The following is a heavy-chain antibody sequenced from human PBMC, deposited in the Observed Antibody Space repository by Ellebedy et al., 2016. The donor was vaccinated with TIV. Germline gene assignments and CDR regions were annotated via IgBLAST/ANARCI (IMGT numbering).Heavy chain of an antibody. V-gene: IGHV3-48*02. CDR3: ARGGGSRLSHSFDI. D-gene: IGHD3-10*01. CDR2: IGSTITTI. Sequence: PGGSLRLSCAASGFTFSSYSMNWVRQAPGKGLEWVSYIGSTITTIYYADSVKGRFTISRDNAKNSLYLQMNSLRDEDTAVYYCARGGGSRLSHSFDIWGEGTMVTVSS. CDR1: GFTFSSYS. J-gene: IGHJ3*02.